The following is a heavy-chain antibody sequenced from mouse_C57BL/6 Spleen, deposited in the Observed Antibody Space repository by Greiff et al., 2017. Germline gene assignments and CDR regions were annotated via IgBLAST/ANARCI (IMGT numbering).Heavy chain of an antibody. CDR2: IDPETGGT. J-gene: IGHJ1*03. CDR3: TRFRDGYYRYYDV. Sequence: QVQLKQPGAELVRPGASVTLSCKASGYTFTDYEMHWVKQTPVHGLEWIGAIDPETGGTAYNQKFKGKAILTADKSSSTAYMELRSLTSEDSAVYYCTRFRDGYYRYYDVWGTGTTVTVSS. D-gene: IGHD2-3*01. V-gene: IGHV1-15*01. CDR1: GYTFTDYE.